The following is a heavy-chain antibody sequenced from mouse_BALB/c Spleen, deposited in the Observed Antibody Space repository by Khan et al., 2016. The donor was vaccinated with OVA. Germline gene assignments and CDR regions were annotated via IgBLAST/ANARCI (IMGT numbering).Heavy chain of an antibody. CDR3: ATAYFYGYYFDY. Sequence: EVELVESGGGLVQPGGSRKLSCAASGFTFSSYGMHWVRQAPEKGLEWVAYISGDSSTIYYADTVKGRFTISRDNPKNTLFLQMTGLMSENTARYYCATAYFYGYYFDYWGPGTTLTVSS. CDR2: ISGDSSTI. V-gene: IGHV5-17*02. J-gene: IGHJ2*01. D-gene: IGHD1-1*01. CDR1: GFTFSSYG.